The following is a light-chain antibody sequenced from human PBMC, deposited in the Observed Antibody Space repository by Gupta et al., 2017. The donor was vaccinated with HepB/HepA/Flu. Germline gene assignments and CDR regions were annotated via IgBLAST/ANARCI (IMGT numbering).Light chain of an antibody. CDR3: CSYAGSSTSVYVV. J-gene: IGLJ2*01. CDR1: SSDVGSYNL. Sequence: QSALTQPASVSGSPGQSITISCTGTSSDVGSYNLVSWYRQHPGKAPKLIIYEVSKRPSGVSNRVSGSKSGNTASLTISGLQAEDEADYYCCSYAGSSTSVYVVFGGGTKLTVL. CDR2: EVS. V-gene: IGLV2-23*02.